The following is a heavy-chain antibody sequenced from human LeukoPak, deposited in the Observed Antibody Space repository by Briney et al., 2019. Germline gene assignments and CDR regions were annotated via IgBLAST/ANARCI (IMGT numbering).Heavy chain of an antibody. CDR3: ANEGAYTSSSPTGY. CDR1: GFSFSSYW. D-gene: IGHD6-6*01. V-gene: IGHV3-7*01. J-gene: IGHJ4*02. CDR2: IKPDGSEK. Sequence: PGASLRLSCAASGFSFSSYWMPWVRQAPGKGQEWVANIKPDGSEKKYVDSVKGRFTISRDNAKNSLYLQMNSLRADDTAVYYCANEGAYTSSSPTGYWGQGTLVTVFS.